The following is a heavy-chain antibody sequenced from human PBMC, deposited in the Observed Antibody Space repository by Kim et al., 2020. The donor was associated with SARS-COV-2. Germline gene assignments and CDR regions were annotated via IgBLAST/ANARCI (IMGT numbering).Heavy chain of an antibody. D-gene: IGHD3-16*01. Sequence: SETLSLTCAVYGGSFSGYYWSWIRQPPGKGLEWIGEINHSGSTNYNPSLKSRVTISVDTSKNQFSLKLSSVTAADTAVYYCARGGGRYDYIWGSYIAGG. J-gene: IGHJ6*01. CDR1: GGSFSGYY. CDR2: INHSGST. CDR3: ARGGGRYDYIWGSYIA. V-gene: IGHV4-34*01.